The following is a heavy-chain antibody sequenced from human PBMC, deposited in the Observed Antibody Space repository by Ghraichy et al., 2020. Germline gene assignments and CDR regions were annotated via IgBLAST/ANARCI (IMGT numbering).Heavy chain of an antibody. CDR3: ARGTPVTTTPPYHYMDV. Sequence: ASVKVSCKASGYPFTSYDIAWVRQAPGHGFEWMGWITPYNGKIRYAETFQDRVTVTTDTATTTAYLEVKSLRSDDTAIYYCARGTPVTTTPPYHYMDVWGQGTTVTVS. J-gene: IGHJ6*03. CDR2: ITPYNGKI. V-gene: IGHV1-18*04. CDR1: GYPFTSYD. D-gene: IGHD4-17*01.